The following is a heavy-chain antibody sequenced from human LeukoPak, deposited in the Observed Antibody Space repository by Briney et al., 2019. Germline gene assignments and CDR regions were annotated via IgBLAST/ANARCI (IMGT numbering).Heavy chain of an antibody. CDR3: ARPLWFGEASIDY. CDR2: ISISSSYT. D-gene: IGHD3-10*01. J-gene: IGHJ4*02. Sequence: GGSLRLSCAASGFTFSDYCMSWIRQAPGKGLEWVSYISISSSYTNYADSVKGRFTISRDNAKNSLYLQMNSLRAEDTAVYYCARPLWFGEASIDYWGQGTLVTVSS. CDR1: GFTFSDYC. V-gene: IGHV3-11*03.